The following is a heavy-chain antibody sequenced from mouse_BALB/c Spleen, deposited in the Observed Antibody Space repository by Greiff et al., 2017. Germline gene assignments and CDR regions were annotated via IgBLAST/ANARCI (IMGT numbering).Heavy chain of an antibody. D-gene: IGHD1-1*01. Sequence: LQQPGSELVRPGASVKLSCKASGYTFTSYWMHWVKQRHGQGLEWIGNIYPGSGSTNYDEKFKSKGTLTVDTSSSTAYMHLSSLTSEDSAVYYCTSGSSYWYFDVWGAGTTVTVSS. J-gene: IGHJ1*01. CDR1: GYTFTSYW. CDR2: IYPGSGST. CDR3: TSGSSYWYFDV. V-gene: IGHV1S22*01.